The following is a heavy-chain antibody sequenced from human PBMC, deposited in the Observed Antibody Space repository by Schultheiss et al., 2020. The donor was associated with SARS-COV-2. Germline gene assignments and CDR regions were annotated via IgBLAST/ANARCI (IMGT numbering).Heavy chain of an antibody. CDR3: ARKSVATMTHAFDI. J-gene: IGHJ3*02. CDR1: GFSLSTSGMC. CDR2: IDWDDDK. Sequence: SGPTLVKPTQTLTLTCTFSGFSLSTSGMCVSWIRQPPGKALEWLALIDWDDDKYYSTSLKTRLTISKDTSKNQVVLTMTNMDPVDTTTYYCARKSVATMTHAFDIWGQGTMVTVSS. V-gene: IGHV2-70*01. D-gene: IGHD5-24*01.